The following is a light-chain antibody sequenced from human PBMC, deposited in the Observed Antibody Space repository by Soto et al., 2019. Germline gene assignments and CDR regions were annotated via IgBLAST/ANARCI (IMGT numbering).Light chain of an antibody. Sequence: QSVLTQPASASGSPGQSVTISCTGTSSDVGGYNYVSWYQQHPGKAPKLMIYEVSKRPSGVPDRFSGSKSGNTASLTVSGLQAEDEADYYCSSYAGSTVFGNGTKVTVL. CDR1: SSDVGGYNY. CDR2: EVS. CDR3: SSYAGSTV. J-gene: IGLJ1*01. V-gene: IGLV2-8*01.